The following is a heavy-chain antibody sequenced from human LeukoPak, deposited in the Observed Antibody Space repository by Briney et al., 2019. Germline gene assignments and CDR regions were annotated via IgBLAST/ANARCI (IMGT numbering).Heavy chain of an antibody. V-gene: IGHV3-21*01. CDR1: GFTFSSYS. CDR3: ARARPLDSIARFLEWLLLSAFDI. D-gene: IGHD3-3*01. CDR2: ISSSSSYI. J-gene: IGHJ3*02. Sequence: GGSLRLSCAASGFTFSSYSMNWVRQAPGKGLEWVSSISSSSSYIYYADSVKGRFTISRDNAKNSLYLQMNSLRAEDTAVYYCARARPLDSIARFLEWLLLSAFDIWGQGTMVTVSS.